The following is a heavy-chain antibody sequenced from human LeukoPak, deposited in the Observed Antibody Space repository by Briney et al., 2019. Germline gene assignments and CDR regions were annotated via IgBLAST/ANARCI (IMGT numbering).Heavy chain of an antibody. Sequence: GGSLRLSCAASGFTFDDYTMHWVRQAPGKGLEWVSLISWDGGSTYYADSVKGRFTIPRDNSKNSLYLQMSSLRTEDTALYYCAKDMGIAAAGTYLDYWGQGTLVTVSS. V-gene: IGHV3-43*01. CDR1: GFTFDDYT. D-gene: IGHD6-13*01. J-gene: IGHJ4*02. CDR2: ISWDGGST. CDR3: AKDMGIAAAGTYLDY.